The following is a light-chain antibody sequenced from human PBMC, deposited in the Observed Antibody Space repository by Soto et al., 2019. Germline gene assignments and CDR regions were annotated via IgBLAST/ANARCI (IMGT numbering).Light chain of an antibody. J-gene: IGLJ3*02. V-gene: IGLV2-23*01. CDR2: EGS. CDR3: CSYAGSSTWV. CDR1: SSDVGSYNF. Sequence: QCVLTQPASVSGSPGQSITISCTGTSSDVGSYNFVSWYQQHPGKAPKLMIYEGSERPSGVSNRFSGSKSGNTASLTISGLQAEDEADYYCCSYAGSSTWVFGGGTKVTVL.